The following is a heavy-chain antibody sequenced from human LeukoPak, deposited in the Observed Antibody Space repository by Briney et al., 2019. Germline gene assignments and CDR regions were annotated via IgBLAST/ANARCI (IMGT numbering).Heavy chain of an antibody. Sequence: GGSLRLSCAASGFTFSSYWMSWVRQAQGKGLEWVANIDQDGNEKFYVDSVKGRFTISRDNAKNSVYLQMNSLRAEDTALYYCARDQGAAGDYWGQGTLVTVSS. CDR3: ARDQGAAGDY. CDR1: GFTFSSYW. J-gene: IGHJ4*02. D-gene: IGHD6-13*01. CDR2: IDQDGNEK. V-gene: IGHV3-7*01.